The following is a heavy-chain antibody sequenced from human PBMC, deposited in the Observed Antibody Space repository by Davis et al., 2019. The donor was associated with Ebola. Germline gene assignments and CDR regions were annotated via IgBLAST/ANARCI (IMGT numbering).Heavy chain of an antibody. D-gene: IGHD2-15*01. Sequence: SLKISCAASGFTFDDYAMHWVRQAPGKGLEWVSGISWNSGSIGYADSVKGRFTISRDNAKNSLYLQMNSLRAEDTALYYCAKAGVYCSGGSCYFDYWGQGTLVTVSS. CDR2: ISWNSGSI. V-gene: IGHV3-9*01. J-gene: IGHJ4*02. CDR1: GFTFDDYA. CDR3: AKAGVYCSGGSCYFDY.